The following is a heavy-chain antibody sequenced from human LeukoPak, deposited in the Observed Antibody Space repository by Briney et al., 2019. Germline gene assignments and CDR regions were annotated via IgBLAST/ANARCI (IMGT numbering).Heavy chain of an antibody. CDR1: GASITSYY. V-gene: IGHV4-59*08. CDR3: ARHDYGATRDY. CDR2: VHYSGST. J-gene: IGHJ4*02. Sequence: SETLSLTCIVSGASITSYYWSWLRQPPGKGPEWIGYVHYSGSTNYNPSLKSRVTISVDTSKTQFSLKLSSVTAADTAVYYCARHDYGATRDYWGQGTLVTVSS. D-gene: IGHD4-17*01.